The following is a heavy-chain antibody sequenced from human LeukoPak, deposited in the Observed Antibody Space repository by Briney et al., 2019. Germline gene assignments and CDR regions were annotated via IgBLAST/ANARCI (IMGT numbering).Heavy chain of an antibody. J-gene: IGHJ4*02. CDR1: GFTFSSYS. V-gene: IGHV3-21*01. Sequence: PGGSLRLSCAASGFTFSSYSMNWVRQAPGKGLEWVSSISSSSSYIYYADSVKGRFTISRDNAKNSLYLQMNSLRAEDTAVYYCATQLGGLVRDYWGQGTLVTVSS. CDR2: ISSSSSYI. CDR3: ATQLGGLVRDY. D-gene: IGHD6-13*01.